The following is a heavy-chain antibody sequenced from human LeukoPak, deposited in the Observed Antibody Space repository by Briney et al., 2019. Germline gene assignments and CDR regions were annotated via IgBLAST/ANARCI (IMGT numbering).Heavy chain of an antibody. CDR3: ASGNWNSQYYYGMDV. D-gene: IGHD1-7*01. CDR2: ISAYNGNT. Sequence: GASVKVSCKASGYTFTTYGISWVGQAPGRGLEWMGWISAYNGNTNYAQKLQGRVTMTTDTSTSTAYMELRSLRSDDTAVYYCASGNWNSQYYYGMDVWGQGTTVTVSS. CDR1: GYTFTTYG. J-gene: IGHJ6*02. V-gene: IGHV1-18*01.